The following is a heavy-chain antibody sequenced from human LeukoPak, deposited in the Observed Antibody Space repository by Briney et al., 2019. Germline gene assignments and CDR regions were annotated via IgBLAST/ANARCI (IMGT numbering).Heavy chain of an antibody. CDR1: GGTFSSYA. CDR3: ARDRQFGGYSYGLYYYYMDV. CDR2: IIPIFGTA. D-gene: IGHD5-18*01. V-gene: IGHV1-69*05. J-gene: IGHJ6*03. Sequence: GAXVKVSCKASGGTFSSYAISWVRQAPGQGLEWMGRIIPIFGTANYAQKFQGRVTITTDESTSTAYMELSSLRSEDTAVYYCARDRQFGGYSYGLYYYYMDVWGKGTTVTVSS.